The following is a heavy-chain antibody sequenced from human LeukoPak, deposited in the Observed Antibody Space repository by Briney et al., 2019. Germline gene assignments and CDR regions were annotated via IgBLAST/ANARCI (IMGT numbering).Heavy chain of an antibody. D-gene: IGHD3-3*01. J-gene: IGHJ4*02. Sequence: GGSLRLSCAASRFTFSNYGMHWVRQAPGKGLEWVAFIRYDGSNKYYADSVKGRFTISRDNSKNTLYLQMNSLRAEDTAVYYCAKEDYDFWSGYWFDYWGQGTLVTVSS. V-gene: IGHV3-30*02. CDR2: IRYDGSNK. CDR1: RFTFSNYG. CDR3: AKEDYDFWSGYWFDY.